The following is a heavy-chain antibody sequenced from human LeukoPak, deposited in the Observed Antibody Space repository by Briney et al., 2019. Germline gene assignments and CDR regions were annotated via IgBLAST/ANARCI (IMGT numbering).Heavy chain of an antibody. CDR1: GYTFTSYG. CDR2: INPNSGGT. J-gene: IGHJ4*02. D-gene: IGHD3-10*01. Sequence: ASVKVSCKASGYTFTSYGISWVRQAPGQGLEWMGWINPNSGGTNYAQKFQGRVTMTRDTSISTAYMELSSLRSDDTAVYYCARVNYGSGKADYWGQGTLITVSS. CDR3: ARVNYGSGKADY. V-gene: IGHV1-2*02.